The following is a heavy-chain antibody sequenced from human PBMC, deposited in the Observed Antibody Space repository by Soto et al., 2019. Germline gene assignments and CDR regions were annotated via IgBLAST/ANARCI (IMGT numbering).Heavy chain of an antibody. V-gene: IGHV3-23*01. CDR1: GFTCSGYA. J-gene: IGHJ4*02. D-gene: IGHD3-9*01. CDR2: ISGSGGST. Sequence: GGSQRLSCGAAGFTCSGYAVSWVRQAPGKGLEWVSAISGSGGSTYYADSVKGRFTISRDNSKNTLYLQMNSLRAEDTAVYYCAKDRFPEHYYDILTGYYHPAYYFDYWGQGTLVTVSS. CDR3: AKDRFPEHYYDILTGYYHPAYYFDY.